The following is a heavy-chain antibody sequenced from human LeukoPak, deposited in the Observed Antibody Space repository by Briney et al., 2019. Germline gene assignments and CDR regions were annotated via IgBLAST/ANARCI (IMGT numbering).Heavy chain of an antibody. V-gene: IGHV3-30*18. D-gene: IGHD5-12*01. Sequence: GGSLRLSCAASGFIVSSYGMHWVRQAPGKGLEWVAVISYDGSNKYYADSVKGRFTISRGNSKNTLYLQMNSLRAEDTAVYYCAKGGIVATIRMLSWIEAYYFDYWGQGTLVTVSS. CDR2: ISYDGSNK. J-gene: IGHJ4*02. CDR3: AKGGIVATIRMLSWIEAYYFDY. CDR1: GFIVSSYG.